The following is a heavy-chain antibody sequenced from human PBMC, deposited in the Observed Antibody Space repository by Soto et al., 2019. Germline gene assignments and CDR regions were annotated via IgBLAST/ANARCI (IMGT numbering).Heavy chain of an antibody. Sequence: QVQLVESGGGLVKPGGSLRLSCAASGFNFSDYYMSWIRQAPGKGLEWVSYISSSGSTIYYADSVKGRFTISRDNAKNSLYLQMNSLRAEDTAVYYLARETYDYIWGSYRYYYFDYWGQGTLVTVSS. D-gene: IGHD3-16*02. V-gene: IGHV3-11*01. J-gene: IGHJ4*02. CDR1: GFNFSDYY. CDR3: ARETYDYIWGSYRYYYFDY. CDR2: ISSSGSTI.